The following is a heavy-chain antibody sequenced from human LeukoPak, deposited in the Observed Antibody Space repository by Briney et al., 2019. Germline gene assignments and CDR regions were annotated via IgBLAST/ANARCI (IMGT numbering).Heavy chain of an antibody. Sequence: PGGSLRLSCAASGFTFSSYAMSWVRQAPGKGLEWVSAISGSGCSTYYADSVKGRFTISRDNSKNTLYLQMNSLRAEDTAVYYCAKDDSGSPAPPFDYWGQGTLVTVSS. J-gene: IGHJ4*02. CDR3: AKDDSGSPAPPFDY. CDR1: GFTFSSYA. CDR2: ISGSGCST. V-gene: IGHV3-23*01. D-gene: IGHD1-26*01.